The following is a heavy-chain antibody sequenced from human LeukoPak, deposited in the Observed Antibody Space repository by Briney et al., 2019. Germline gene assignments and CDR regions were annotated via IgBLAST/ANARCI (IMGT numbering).Heavy chain of an antibody. D-gene: IGHD3-9*01. CDR3: ARGSSDINAFDI. CDR2: IWYDGSNK. CDR1: GFTFSSYG. J-gene: IGHJ3*02. V-gene: IGHV3-33*01. Sequence: GGSLRLSCAASGFTFSSYGMHWVRQAPGKGLEWVAVIWYDGSNKYYADSVKGRFTISRDNSKNTLYLQTNSLRAEDTAVYYCARGSSDINAFDIWGQGTMVTVSS.